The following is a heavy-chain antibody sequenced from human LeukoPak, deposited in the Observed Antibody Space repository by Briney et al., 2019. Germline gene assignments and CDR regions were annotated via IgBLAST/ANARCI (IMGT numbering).Heavy chain of an antibody. Sequence: PSETLSLTCAVYGGSFSGYYWRWIRQPPGKGLEWIGEINHSGSTNYNPSLKSRVTISVDTSKNQFSLKLSSVTAADTAVYYCAVGRLWFGETRDYYYYMDVWGKGTTVTVSS. CDR1: GGSFSGYY. CDR3: AVGRLWFGETRDYYYYMDV. D-gene: IGHD3-10*01. J-gene: IGHJ6*03. V-gene: IGHV4-34*01. CDR2: INHSGST.